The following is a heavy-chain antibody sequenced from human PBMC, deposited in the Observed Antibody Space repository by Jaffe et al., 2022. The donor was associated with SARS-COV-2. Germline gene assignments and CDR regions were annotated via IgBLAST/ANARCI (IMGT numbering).Heavy chain of an antibody. J-gene: IGHJ5*02. CDR2: IYHSGTI. D-gene: IGHD1-26*01. CDR3: AKYHGSDGWFDP. V-gene: IGHV4-28*05. Sequence: QVQLQESGPGLVKPSDTLSLTCTISGYSISSEFWWGWLRQPPGQGLEWIGYIYHSGTIYSNPSLKSRVSMSVDTSMNQFSLKMSSVTAVDTAVYYCAKYHGSDGWFDPWGQGTLVTVSS. CDR1: GYSISSEFW.